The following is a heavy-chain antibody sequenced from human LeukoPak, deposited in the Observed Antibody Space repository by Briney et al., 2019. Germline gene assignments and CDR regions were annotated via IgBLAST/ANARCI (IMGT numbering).Heavy chain of an antibody. V-gene: IGHV4-59*08. Sequence: SETLSLTCTVSGGSISSYYWSWIRQPPGKGLEWVGNTYYGGNTYYNPSLKSRVTISVDTSKNQFSLKLSSVTAADTAVYYCARQKGRGYCSGGSCYLGAFDIWGQGTMVTVSS. CDR1: GGSISSYY. D-gene: IGHD2-15*01. CDR3: ARQKGRGYCSGGSCYLGAFDI. J-gene: IGHJ3*02. CDR2: TYYGGNT.